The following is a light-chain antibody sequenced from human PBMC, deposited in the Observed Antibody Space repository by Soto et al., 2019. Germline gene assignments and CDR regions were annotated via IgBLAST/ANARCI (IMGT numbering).Light chain of an antibody. CDR3: QPSYT. CDR2: GAS. V-gene: IGKV3-15*01. CDR1: LAVGYN. J-gene: IGKJ2*01. Sequence: EVVMTQSPATLYASPGERVTLSCRASLAVGYNLAWYQHKPGQAPRLLIYGASTRVTGIPTRFSGSGSGTAFTLTHRGLRSEDFAIYYSQPSYTFGQGTKLEIK.